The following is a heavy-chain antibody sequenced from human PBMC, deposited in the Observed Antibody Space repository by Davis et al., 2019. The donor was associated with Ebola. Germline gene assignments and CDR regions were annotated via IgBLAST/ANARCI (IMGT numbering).Heavy chain of an antibody. CDR2: IYYSGST. J-gene: IGHJ3*02. D-gene: IGHD2-8*02. V-gene: IGHV4-59*12. Sequence: PGGSLRLSCAVYGGSFSGYYWSWIRQPPGKGLEWIGYIYYSGSTNYNPSLKSRVTMSIDTSKNQFSLKLSSVTAADTAVYYCARDASGELPGGVRDAFDIWGQGTMVTVSS. CDR3: ARDASGELPGGVRDAFDI. CDR1: GGSFSGYY.